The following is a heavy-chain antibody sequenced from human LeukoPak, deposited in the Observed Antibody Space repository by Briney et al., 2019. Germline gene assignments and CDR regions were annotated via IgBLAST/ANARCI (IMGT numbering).Heavy chain of an antibody. CDR2: ISVSGGST. D-gene: IGHD3/OR15-3a*01. Sequence: GGSLRLSCAASGFIFSSYAMSWDRQAPGKGLEWVSTISVSGGSTYYADSVKGRFTISRDNSKNTLYLQMNSLRADDTAVYYCAKGRWTLDYWGQGTLVTVSS. V-gene: IGHV3-23*01. CDR3: AKGRWTLDY. CDR1: GFIFSSYA. J-gene: IGHJ4*02.